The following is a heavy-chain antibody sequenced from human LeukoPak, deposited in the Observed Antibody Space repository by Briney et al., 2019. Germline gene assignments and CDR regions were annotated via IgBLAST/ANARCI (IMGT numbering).Heavy chain of an antibody. D-gene: IGHD1-26*01. CDR2: ISDDGNYK. Sequence: GGSLILSCAASGFTFSSYAMHWVRQAPGKGLEWVAVISDDGNYKYYADSVKGRFTISRDNSKNTLYLQMNSLRVEDTAVYYCARGVSEWELLDYWGQGTLVTVSS. CDR3: ARGVSEWELLDY. V-gene: IGHV3-30*01. CDR1: GFTFSSYA. J-gene: IGHJ4*02.